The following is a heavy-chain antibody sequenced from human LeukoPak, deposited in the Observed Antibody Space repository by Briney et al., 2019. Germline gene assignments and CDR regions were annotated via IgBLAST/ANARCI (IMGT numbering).Heavy chain of an antibody. D-gene: IGHD4-23*01. J-gene: IGHJ5*02. CDR2: ISSSSSYI. CDR3: ARDTDSGTVVTGVWYNWFDP. V-gene: IGHV3-21*01. Sequence: KSGGSLRLSCAASGFTFSSYSMNWVRQAPGKGLEWVSSISSSSSYIYYADSVKGRFTISRDNAKNSLYLQMNSLRAEDTAVYYCARDTDSGTVVTGVWYNWFDPWGQGTLVTVSS. CDR1: GFTFSSYS.